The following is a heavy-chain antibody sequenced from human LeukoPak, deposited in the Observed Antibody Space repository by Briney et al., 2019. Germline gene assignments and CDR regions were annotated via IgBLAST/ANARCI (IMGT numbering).Heavy chain of an antibody. CDR2: ISGSGGST. CDR1: GFTFSSHA. D-gene: IGHD3-10*01. Sequence: GGSLRLSCEASGFTFSSHAMSWVRQAPGKGLEWVSAISGSGGSTYYADSVKGRFTISRDNSKNTLHLQMNSLRAEDTAVYYCAKGLNYYGSGSYYNEYYYYGMDVWGQGTTVTVSS. V-gene: IGHV3-23*01. CDR3: AKGLNYYGSGSYYNEYYYYGMDV. J-gene: IGHJ6*02.